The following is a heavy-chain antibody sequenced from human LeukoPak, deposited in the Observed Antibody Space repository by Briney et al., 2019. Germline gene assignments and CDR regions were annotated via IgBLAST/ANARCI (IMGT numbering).Heavy chain of an antibody. Sequence: GGSLRLSCAASGFTFSSYSMNWVRQAPGKGLEWVSSISSSSSYIYYADSVKGRFTISRDNAKNSLYLQMNSLRAEDTAVYYCARDQSSSSPDSDYWGQGTLVTVSS. CDR1: GFTFSSYS. CDR3: ARDQSSSSPDSDY. V-gene: IGHV3-21*04. D-gene: IGHD6-6*01. CDR2: ISSSSSYI. J-gene: IGHJ4*02.